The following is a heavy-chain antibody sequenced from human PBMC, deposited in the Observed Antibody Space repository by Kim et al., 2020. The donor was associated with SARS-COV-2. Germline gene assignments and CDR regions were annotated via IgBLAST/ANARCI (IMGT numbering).Heavy chain of an antibody. CDR2: INAGNGNT. D-gene: IGHD7-27*01. CDR3: ASSPWGSFDY. Sequence: ASVKVSCKASGYTFTSYAMHWVRQAPGQRLEWMGWINAGNGNTKYSHKFQGRVTITRDTSASTAYMELSSLRSEDTAVYHCASSPWGSFDYWVQVTLVTV. V-gene: IGHV1-3*01. J-gene: IGHJ4*02. CDR1: GYTFTSYA.